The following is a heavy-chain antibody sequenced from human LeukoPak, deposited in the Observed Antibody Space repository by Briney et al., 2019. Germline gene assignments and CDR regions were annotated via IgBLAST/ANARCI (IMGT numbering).Heavy chain of an antibody. V-gene: IGHV3-48*01. CDR1: GFSFSAYT. J-gene: IGHJ4*02. CDR3: ASGFNYGYFRY. Sequence: PEGSLRLSCAASGFSFSAYTFNWVRQAPGKGLEWVSYINSGTTTYYADSVKGRFTISRDNAKNSVYLQMSSLRAEDTAVYYCASGFNYGYFRYWGSGTLVTVSS. CDR2: INSGTTT. D-gene: IGHD5-18*01.